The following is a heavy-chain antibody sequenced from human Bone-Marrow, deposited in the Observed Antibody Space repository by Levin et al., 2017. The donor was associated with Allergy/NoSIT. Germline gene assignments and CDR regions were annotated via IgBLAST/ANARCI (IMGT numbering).Heavy chain of an antibody. CDR3: AKIMERNTGPAYGYASDV. CDR1: EFTFSIYA. CDR2: ISGRGDKK. V-gene: IGHV3-23*01. Sequence: PGGSLRLSCAASEFTFSIYAMTWVRRAPGKGLEWVSAISGRGDKKYYADSVKGRFTISRDNSKNTLYLQMNSLRVDDTAVYYCAKIMERNTGPAYGYASDVWGQGTTVTVSS. J-gene: IGHJ6*02. D-gene: IGHD2-8*01.